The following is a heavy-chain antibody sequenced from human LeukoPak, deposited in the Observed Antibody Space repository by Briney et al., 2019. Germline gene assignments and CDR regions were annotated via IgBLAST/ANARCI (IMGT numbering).Heavy chain of an antibody. J-gene: IGHJ6*03. CDR1: GGSISSYY. CDR2: IYDSGST. V-gene: IGHV4-59*01. D-gene: IGHD3-16*01. CDR3: AGAAGGYYYYYMDV. Sequence: PSETLSLTCTVSGGSISSYYWSWIRQPPGKGLEWIGYIYDSGSTNYNPSLKSRVTISVDTTKNQFSLKLSSVTAADTAVYYCAGAAGGYYYYYMDVWGKGTTVTVSS.